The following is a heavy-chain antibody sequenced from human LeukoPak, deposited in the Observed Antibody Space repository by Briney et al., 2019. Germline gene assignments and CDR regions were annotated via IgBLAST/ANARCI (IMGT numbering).Heavy chain of an antibody. CDR2: ISSSSSYI. Sequence: GGSLRLSCAASGFTFSSYNMNWVRQAPGKGLEWVSSISSSSSYIYYADSVKGRFTISRDNAKQSLYLQMNSLRAEDTAVYYCARDINGRFDFWGQGTLVTVSS. D-gene: IGHD1-26*01. V-gene: IGHV3-21*01. CDR1: GFTFSSYN. J-gene: IGHJ4*02. CDR3: ARDINGRFDF.